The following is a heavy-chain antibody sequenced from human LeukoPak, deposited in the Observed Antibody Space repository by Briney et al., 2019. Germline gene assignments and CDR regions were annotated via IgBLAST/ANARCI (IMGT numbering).Heavy chain of an antibody. CDR3: ATGWLLLRSPDY. Sequence: ASVKVSCKVSGYTLTELSMHWVRQAPGKGLEWVGGFDPEDGETIYAQKFQGRVTMTEDTSTDTAYMELSSLRSEDTAVYYCATGWLLLRSPDYWGQGTLVTVSS. V-gene: IGHV1-24*01. J-gene: IGHJ4*02. D-gene: IGHD3-22*01. CDR2: FDPEDGET. CDR1: GYTLTELS.